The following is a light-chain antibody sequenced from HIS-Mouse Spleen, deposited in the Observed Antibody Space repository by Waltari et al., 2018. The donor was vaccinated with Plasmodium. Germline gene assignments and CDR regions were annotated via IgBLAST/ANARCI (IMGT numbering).Light chain of an antibody. Sequence: QSVLTQPPSASGTPGQRVTLPCSGSSSNIGSNYLSWYQQLPGTAPKLLIYRNNQRPSGVPDRFSGSKSGTSASLAISGLRSEDEADYYCAAWDDSLSGWVFGGGTKLTVL. CDR2: RNN. CDR3: AAWDDSLSGWV. V-gene: IGLV1-47*01. CDR1: SSNIGSNY. J-gene: IGLJ3*02.